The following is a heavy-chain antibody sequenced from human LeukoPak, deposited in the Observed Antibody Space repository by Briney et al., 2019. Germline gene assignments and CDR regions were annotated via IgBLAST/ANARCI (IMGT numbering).Heavy chain of an antibody. CDR2: IYYSGST. CDR1: GASVSSDTYY. CDR3: ARNTKTSTNVDY. J-gene: IGHJ4*02. D-gene: IGHD2-8*01. Sequence: PSETLSLTCTVSGASVSSDTYYWNWMRQPPGKGLEWIGYIYYSGSTNYNPSLKSRVTISVDTSKSQFSLKLSSVTAADTAVYCCARNTKTSTNVDYWGQGTLVTVSS. V-gene: IGHV4-61*01.